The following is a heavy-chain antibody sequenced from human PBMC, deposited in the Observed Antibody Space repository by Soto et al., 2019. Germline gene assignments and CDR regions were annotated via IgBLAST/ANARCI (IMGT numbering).Heavy chain of an antibody. V-gene: IGHV1-69*01. CDR3: ARNVVGYSSSWPGDAFDI. CDR1: GGTFSSYA. D-gene: IGHD6-13*01. Sequence: QVQLVQSGAEVKKPGSSVKVSCKASGGTFSSYAISWVRQAPGQGLEWMGGIIPIFGTANYAQKFQGRVTITADESTSTAYMELSSLRSEDTAVYYCARNVVGYSSSWPGDAFDIWGQGTMVTVSS. J-gene: IGHJ3*02. CDR2: IIPIFGTA.